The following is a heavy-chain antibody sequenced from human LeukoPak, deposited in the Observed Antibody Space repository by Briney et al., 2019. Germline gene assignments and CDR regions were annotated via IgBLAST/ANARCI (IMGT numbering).Heavy chain of an antibody. V-gene: IGHV4-39*07. Sequence: SETLSLTCTVSGGSLSSSSYYWGWVRQPPGTGLEWIGSIYYSGSTYYNPSLKSRVTISVDTSKNQFSLKLSSVTAADTAVYYCARVGGMLDYYFDYWGQGTLVTVSS. D-gene: IGHD2-8*01. CDR3: ARVGGMLDYYFDY. J-gene: IGHJ4*02. CDR2: IYYSGST. CDR1: GGSLSSSSYY.